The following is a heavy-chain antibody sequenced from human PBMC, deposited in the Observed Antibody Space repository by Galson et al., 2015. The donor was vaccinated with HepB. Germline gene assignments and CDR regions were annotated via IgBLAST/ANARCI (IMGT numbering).Heavy chain of an antibody. CDR1: GFTFDDYA. D-gene: IGHD3-9*01. Sequence: SLRLSCAASGFTFDDYAMHWVRQAPGKGLEWVSGLSWNSGSIGYADSVKGRFTISRDNAKNSLYLQMNSLRAEDTALYYCAKGHLHYDILTGPDYWGQGTLVTDSS. J-gene: IGHJ4*02. V-gene: IGHV3-9*01. CDR3: AKGHLHYDILTGPDY. CDR2: LSWNSGSI.